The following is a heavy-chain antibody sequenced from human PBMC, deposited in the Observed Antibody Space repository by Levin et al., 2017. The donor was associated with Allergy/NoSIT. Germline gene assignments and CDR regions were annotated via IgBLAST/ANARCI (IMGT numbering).Heavy chain of an antibody. D-gene: IGHD6-13*01. V-gene: IGHV4-34*01. CDR3: ARAVPRIAPAGTPRFDP. CDR2: INHSGST. Sequence: SETLSLTCAVYGGSFSAYYWSWIRQPPGKGLEWIGEINHSGSTNYNPSLKSRFTISVDTSKNQFSLKLSSVTAADTAVYYCARAVPRIAPAGTPRFDPWGQGTLVTVSS. J-gene: IGHJ5*02. CDR1: GGSFSAYY.